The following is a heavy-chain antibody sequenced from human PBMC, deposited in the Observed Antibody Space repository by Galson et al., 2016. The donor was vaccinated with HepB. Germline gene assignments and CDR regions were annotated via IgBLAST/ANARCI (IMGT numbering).Heavy chain of an antibody. CDR1: GFTFSSYS. CDR3: AKVADGYGGGDYYFYYMDV. J-gene: IGHJ6*03. V-gene: IGHV3-21*04. D-gene: IGHD3-16*01. Sequence: SLRLSCAASGFTFSSYSMNWVRQAPGKGLEWVSSISSSSNYIYHADSVKGRFTISRDNAKNSLYLQMKSLRAEDTALYYCAKVADGYGGGDYYFYYMDVWGKETTVTVSS. CDR2: ISSSSNYI.